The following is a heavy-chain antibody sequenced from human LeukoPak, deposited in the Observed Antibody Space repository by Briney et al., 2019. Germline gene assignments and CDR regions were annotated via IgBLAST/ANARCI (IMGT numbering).Heavy chain of an antibody. D-gene: IGHD2-2*01. Sequence: GGSLRLSCAASGFTFSDFAMSWVRQAPGKGLEWVSTISGNGGRTYYADSVKGRFTISRDNSKNTLYLQMNGLRAEDTALYYCASGYCSSASCRRDYWGQGTLVTVSS. V-gene: IGHV3-23*01. CDR3: ASGYCSSASCRRDY. CDR1: GFTFSDFA. CDR2: ISGNGGRT. J-gene: IGHJ4*02.